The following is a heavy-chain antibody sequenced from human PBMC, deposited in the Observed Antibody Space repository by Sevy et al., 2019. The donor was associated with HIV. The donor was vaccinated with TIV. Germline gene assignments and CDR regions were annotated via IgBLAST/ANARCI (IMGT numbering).Heavy chain of an antibody. CDR3: ARVFGSSWFDTFGY. Sequence: ASVKVSCKASGYTFTNYAMHWVRQAPGQRLEWMGWINAGNGNTKYSQKFQGRVTITRDTSASTAYMELSSLRSEDTGVYYCARVFGSSWFDTFGYWGQGTLVAVSS. D-gene: IGHD6-13*01. CDR2: INAGNGNT. CDR1: GYTFTNYA. V-gene: IGHV1-3*01. J-gene: IGHJ4*02.